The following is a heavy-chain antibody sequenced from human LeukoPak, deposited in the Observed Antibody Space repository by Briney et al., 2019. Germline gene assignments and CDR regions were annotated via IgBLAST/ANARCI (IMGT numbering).Heavy chain of an antibody. CDR3: ARDIVLMVYAIRYYYYGMDV. CDR1: GFTFSSYW. CDR2: IKQDGSEK. V-gene: IGHV3-7*01. J-gene: IGHJ6*02. Sequence: GGSLRLSCAASGFTFSSYWMSWVRQAPGKGLEWVANIKQDGSEKCYVDSVKGRFTISRDNAKNSLYLQMNSLRAEDTAVYYCARDIVLMVYAIRYYYYGMDVWGQGTTVTVSS. D-gene: IGHD2-8*01.